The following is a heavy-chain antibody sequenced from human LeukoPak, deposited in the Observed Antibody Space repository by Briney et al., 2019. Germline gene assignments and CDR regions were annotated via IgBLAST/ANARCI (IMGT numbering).Heavy chain of an antibody. CDR1: GGSTSGYY. CDR3: ARHVRLTGRHRAIAAAGSNLGEWDV. D-gene: IGHD6-13*01. J-gene: IGHJ6*02. CDR2: ICYLGGT. V-gene: IGHV4-59*08. Sequence: PPETLSLTCTVSGGSTSGYYWSWIRQPPGKGLEWIGYICYLGGTNYNPSLKRRVTISVDTSKNQFSLKLSSVTAAETAVYYCARHVRLTGRHRAIAAAGSNLGEWDVRGQGPSVTVSS.